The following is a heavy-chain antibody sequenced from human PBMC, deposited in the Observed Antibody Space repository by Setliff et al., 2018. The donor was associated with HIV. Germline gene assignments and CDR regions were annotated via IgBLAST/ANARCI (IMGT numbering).Heavy chain of an antibody. D-gene: IGHD3-22*01. J-gene: IGHJ4*02. CDR3: AATYYYDSSGLHGFDY. CDR1: GDNFNSHS. V-gene: IGHV1-69*13. CDR2: IVPIFGTP. Sequence: ASVKVSCKASGDNFNSHSISWVRQAPGQGLEWMGGIVPIFGTPNYAQKFKGRLTITADESTSTAYMELSSLRSEDTAVYYCAATYYYDSSGLHGFDYWGQGTLVTVS.